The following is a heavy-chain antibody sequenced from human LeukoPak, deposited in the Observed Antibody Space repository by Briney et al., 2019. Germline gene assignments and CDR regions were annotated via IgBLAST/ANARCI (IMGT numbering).Heavy chain of an antibody. D-gene: IGHD2-15*01. J-gene: IGHJ4*02. CDR1: GYTFTSYA. CDR3: ARGESVVDRLFDY. CDR2: INAGNGNT. Sequence: ASVKVSCKASGYTFTSYAMHWVRQAPGQRLEWMGWINAGNGNTKYSQEFQGRVTITRDTSASTAYMELSSLRSEDMAVYYCARGESVVDRLFDYWGQGTLVTVSS. V-gene: IGHV1-3*03.